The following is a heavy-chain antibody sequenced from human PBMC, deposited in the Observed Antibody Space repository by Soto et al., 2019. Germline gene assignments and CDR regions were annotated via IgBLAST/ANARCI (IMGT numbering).Heavy chain of an antibody. CDR1: GFTFSSYG. CDR3: ARVSPSMGGYYYEAFDI. V-gene: IGHV3-33*01. J-gene: IGHJ3*02. CDR2: IWYDGSNK. D-gene: IGHD3-22*01. Sequence: GGSLRLSCAASGFTFSSYGMHWVRQAPGKGLEWVAVIWYDGSNKYYADSVKGRFTISRDNSKNTLYLQMNSLRAEDTAVYYCARVSPSMGGYYYEAFDIWGQGTMVTVSS.